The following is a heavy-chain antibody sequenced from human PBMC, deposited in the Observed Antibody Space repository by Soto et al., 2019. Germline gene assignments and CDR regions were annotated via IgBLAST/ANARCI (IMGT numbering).Heavy chain of an antibody. CDR1: GFTFDDYA. CDR3: AKDNYGDYGSFVDY. Sequence: QLGGSLRLSCAASGFTFDDYAMHWVRQAPGKGLEWVSGISWNSGSIGYADSVKGRFTISRDNAKNSLYLQMNSLRAEDTALYYCAKDNYGDYGSFVDYWGQGTLVTVSS. D-gene: IGHD4-17*01. CDR2: ISWNSGSI. V-gene: IGHV3-9*01. J-gene: IGHJ4*02.